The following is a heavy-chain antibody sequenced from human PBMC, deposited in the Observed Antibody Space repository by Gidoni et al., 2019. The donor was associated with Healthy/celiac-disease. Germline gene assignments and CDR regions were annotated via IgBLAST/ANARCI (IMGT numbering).Heavy chain of an antibody. D-gene: IGHD1-7*01. CDR2: INPSGGST. CDR1: GYTFTSYY. J-gene: IGHJ5*02. Sequence: QVQLVQSGAEVKKPGASVKVSCTASGYTFTSYYMHWVRQAPGQGLEWMGIINPSGGSTSYAQKFQGRVTMTRDTSTSTVYMELSSLRSEDTAVYYCASETGTTVGKRAYNWFDPWGQGTLVTVSS. CDR3: ASETGTTVGKRAYNWFDP. V-gene: IGHV1-46*01.